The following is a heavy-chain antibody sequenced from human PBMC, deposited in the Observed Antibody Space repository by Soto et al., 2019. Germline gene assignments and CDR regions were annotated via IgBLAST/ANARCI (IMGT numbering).Heavy chain of an antibody. CDR3: ARESSTSINWFDP. CDR1: GGSISNYY. D-gene: IGHD2-15*01. Sequence: PLETLSLTCTVSGGSISNYYWSWIRQPPGKGLEWIGYIYYSGSTKYNPSLKSRVTISVDTSKNQFSLKLSSVTAADTAMYYCARESSTSINWFDPGGQGTLVTVSS. CDR2: IYYSGST. J-gene: IGHJ5*02. V-gene: IGHV4-59*01.